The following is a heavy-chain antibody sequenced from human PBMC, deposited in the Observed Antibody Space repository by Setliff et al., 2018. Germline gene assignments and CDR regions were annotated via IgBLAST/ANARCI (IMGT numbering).Heavy chain of an antibody. J-gene: IGHJ4*02. CDR2: INAGNGNT. Sequence: ASVQVSCKASGSTFTSYAMHWVRQAPGQRLEWMGWINAGNGNTKYSQKFQGRVTITRDTSASTAYMELSSLRSEDTAVYYCAREYYYDSSGYSYYFDCWGQGTLVTVS. CDR3: AREYYYDSSGYSYYFDC. CDR1: GSTFTSYA. V-gene: IGHV1-3*01. D-gene: IGHD3-22*01.